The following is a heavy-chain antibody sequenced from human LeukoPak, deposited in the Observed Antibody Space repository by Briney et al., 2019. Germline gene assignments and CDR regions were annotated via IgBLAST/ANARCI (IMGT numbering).Heavy chain of an antibody. CDR3: ATTTVTTDAFDI. J-gene: IGHJ3*02. Sequence: SETLSLTCVVYGGSFSGYYWSWIRQPPGKGLEWIGEINHSGSTNYNPSLKSRVTISVDTSKKQFSLKLSSVTAADTAVYYCATTTVTTDAFDIWGQGTMVAVSS. CDR1: GGSFSGYY. CDR2: INHSGST. D-gene: IGHD4-17*01. V-gene: IGHV4-34*01.